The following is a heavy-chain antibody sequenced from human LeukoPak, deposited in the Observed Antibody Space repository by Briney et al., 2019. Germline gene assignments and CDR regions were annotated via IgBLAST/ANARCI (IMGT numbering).Heavy chain of an antibody. J-gene: IGHJ4*02. CDR1: GFTFSSYA. Sequence: GPLRLSCAASGFTFSSYAMSWVRQAPGKGLEWVSAISGSGGSTYYADSVKGRFTISRDNSKNTLYLQMNSLRAEDTAVYYCAKVGRYFDWLLYRNDYWGQGTLVTVSS. V-gene: IGHV3-23*01. CDR3: AKVGRYFDWLLYRNDY. CDR2: ISGSGGST. D-gene: IGHD3-9*01.